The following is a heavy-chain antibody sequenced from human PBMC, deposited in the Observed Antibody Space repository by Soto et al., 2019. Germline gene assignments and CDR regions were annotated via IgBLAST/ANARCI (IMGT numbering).Heavy chain of an antibody. CDR1: GCSISTSSYY. CDR3: ARHFANIVLVPAATRRYYYGMDV. V-gene: IGHV4-39*01. D-gene: IGHD2-2*01. J-gene: IGHJ6*02. CDR2: IYYSGST. Sequence: SETLSLTCTVSGCSISTSSYYWGWIRQPPGKGLEWIGSIYYSGSTYYNQSLKSRVTISVDTSKNQFSLKLSSVTAADTAVYYCARHFANIVLVPAATRRYYYGMDVWGQGTTVT.